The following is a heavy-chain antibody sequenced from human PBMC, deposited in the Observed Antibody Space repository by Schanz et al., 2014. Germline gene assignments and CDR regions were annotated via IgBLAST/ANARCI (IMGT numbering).Heavy chain of an antibody. CDR2: IYGGST. J-gene: IGHJ4*02. CDR1: GFTVGSNY. CDR3: ARGRRGDCRRTSCTYYFDY. Sequence: EVQLVESGGGLVQPGGSLRLSCAASGFTVGSNYMSWVRQAPGKGLEWVSFIYGGSTYYTDSVKGRFTISRENGKNSLYLQMNSLRAGDTAVYYCARGRRGDCRRTSCTYYFDYWGQGTLVTVSS. D-gene: IGHD2-2*01. V-gene: IGHV3-66*01.